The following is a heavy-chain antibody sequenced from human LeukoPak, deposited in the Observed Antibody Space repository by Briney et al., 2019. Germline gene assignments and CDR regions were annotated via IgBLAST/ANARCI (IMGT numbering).Heavy chain of an antibody. Sequence: PSETLSLTCTVSGGSISSYYWSWIRQPPGKGLEWIGYIYYSGSTYYNPSLKSRVTISVDTSKNQFSLKLSSVTAADTAVYYCARDVRGNGWYLYWGQGTLVTASS. D-gene: IGHD6-19*01. J-gene: IGHJ4*02. CDR1: GGSISSYY. V-gene: IGHV4-59*01. CDR3: ARDVRGNGWYLY. CDR2: IYYSGST.